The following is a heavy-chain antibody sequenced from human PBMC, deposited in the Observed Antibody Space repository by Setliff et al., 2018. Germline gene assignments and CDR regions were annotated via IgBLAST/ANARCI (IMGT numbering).Heavy chain of an antibody. V-gene: IGHV4-59*11. Sequence: SETLSLTCTVSPGSISRHYWSWFRQAPGKGLEWIGYRHDNGERDYNPSLGSRVTISVDTSKNQFSLVLTSVTAADAAIYYCARPSGTGWPSPSYYFDYWGQGTQVTVSS. J-gene: IGHJ4*02. D-gene: IGHD6-19*01. CDR2: RHDNGER. CDR3: ARPSGTGWPSPSYYFDY. CDR1: PGSISRHY.